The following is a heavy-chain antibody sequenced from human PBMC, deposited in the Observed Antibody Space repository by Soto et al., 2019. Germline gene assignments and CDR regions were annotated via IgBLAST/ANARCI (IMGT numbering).Heavy chain of an antibody. CDR3: VKDPNAGYYYYGMDV. V-gene: IGHV3-64D*08. Sequence: GGSLRLSCSASGFTFSSYAMHWVRQALGKGLEYVSAISSNGGSTYYADSVKGRFTISRDNSKNTLYLQMSSLRAEDTAVYYCVKDPNAGYYYYGMDVWGQGTTVTVSS. CDR1: GFTFSSYA. J-gene: IGHJ6*02. D-gene: IGHD2-8*01. CDR2: ISSNGGST.